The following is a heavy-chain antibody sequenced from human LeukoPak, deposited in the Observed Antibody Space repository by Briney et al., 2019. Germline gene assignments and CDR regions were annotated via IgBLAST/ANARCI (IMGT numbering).Heavy chain of an antibody. V-gene: IGHV3-23*01. D-gene: IGHD3-10*01. Sequence: GGSLRLSCAASGFTFSSYAMSWVRQAPGKGLEWVLAISGSGGSTYYADSVKGRFTISRDNSKNTLYLQMNSLRAEDTAVYYCAKGRVRGVIIAFDYWGQGTLVTVSS. CDR2: ISGSGGST. CDR1: GFTFSSYA. CDR3: AKGRVRGVIIAFDY. J-gene: IGHJ4*02.